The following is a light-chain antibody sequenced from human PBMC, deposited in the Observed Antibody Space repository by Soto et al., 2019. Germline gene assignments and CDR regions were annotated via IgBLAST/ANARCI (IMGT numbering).Light chain of an antibody. CDR2: WAS. Sequence: DIVMTQSADSLAVSLGERATINCKSSQSVFSNSNNKKYLAWYQQKPGQPPKLLIHWASIRESGVPDRFSGSGSVTDFTLTINSLQAEDVAVYYCQQYYSTPWTFGQGTKVDIK. J-gene: IGKJ1*01. V-gene: IGKV4-1*01. CDR1: QSVFSNSNNKKY. CDR3: QQYYSTPWT.